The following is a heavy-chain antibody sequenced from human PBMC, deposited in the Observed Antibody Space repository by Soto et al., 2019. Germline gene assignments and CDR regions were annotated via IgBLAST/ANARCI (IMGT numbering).Heavy chain of an antibody. V-gene: IGHV1-18*01. Sequence: ASVKVSCKDSGYTFTSYGISWVRQAPGQGLEWMGWISAYNGNTNYAQKLQGRVTMTTDTSTSTAYMELRSLRSDDTAVYYCARAATAPLYYYGSGSYPNFDYWGQGTLVTVSS. CDR3: ARAATAPLYYYGSGSYPNFDY. CDR2: ISAYNGNT. J-gene: IGHJ4*02. CDR1: GYTFTSYG. D-gene: IGHD3-10*01.